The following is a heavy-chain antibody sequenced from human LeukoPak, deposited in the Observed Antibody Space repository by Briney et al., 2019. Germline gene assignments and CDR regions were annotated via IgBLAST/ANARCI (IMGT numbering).Heavy chain of an antibody. Sequence: SQTLSLTCTVSGGSISSGDYYWSWIRQPPGKGLEWIGYIYYSGSTYYNPSLKSRVTISVDTSKNQFSLKLSSVTAADTAVYYRARDGYCSGGSCYSWFDPWGQGTLVTVSS. CDR2: IYYSGST. CDR1: GGSISSGDYY. D-gene: IGHD2-15*01. CDR3: ARDGYCSGGSCYSWFDP. V-gene: IGHV4-30-4*01. J-gene: IGHJ5*02.